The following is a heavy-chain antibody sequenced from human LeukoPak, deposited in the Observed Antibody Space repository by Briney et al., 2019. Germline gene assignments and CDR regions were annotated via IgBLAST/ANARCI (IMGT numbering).Heavy chain of an antibody. CDR2: IEGDGRSA. V-gene: IGHV3-74*01. CDR3: ARGAAYYSSTGFFDF. D-gene: IGHD3-22*01. CDR1: GFTFSTYW. J-gene: IGHJ5*01. Sequence: PGGSLRLSCAASGFTFSTYWMHWVRHAPGKGLVWVSRIEGDGRSASYADSVQGRFNILRDSAKNTLYLHMNSLRADDTAVYYCARGAAYYSSTGFFDFWGQGTLVTVSS.